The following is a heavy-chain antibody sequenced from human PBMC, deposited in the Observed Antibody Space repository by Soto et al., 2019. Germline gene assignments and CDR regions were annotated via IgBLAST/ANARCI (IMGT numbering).Heavy chain of an antibody. CDR2: IYHSGNA. D-gene: IGHD3-10*02. CDR3: ARRLPLSGGPFDI. V-gene: IGHV4-30-2*01. CDR1: GGSITGGGYS. J-gene: IGHJ3*02. Sequence: QLQLQESGSGLLKPSQTLSLTCAVSGGSITGGGYSWSGIRQPPGKGLAWIGHIYHSGNAYYNPSLKSRVTISIDRSKIHFALRLSSVTAADTAMYYCARRLPLSGGPFDIWGQGTMVTVSS.